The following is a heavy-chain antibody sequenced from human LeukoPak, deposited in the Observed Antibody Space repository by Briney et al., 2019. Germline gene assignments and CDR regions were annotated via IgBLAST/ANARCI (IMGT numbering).Heavy chain of an antibody. Sequence: SVKVSCKASGGTFSSYALSWVREAPGHGLEWMGGIIPLFGTANYAQKFQGRVTITADESTSTAYMNLSSLRSEDTAVYYCARDLRYCISTSCYYYFDYWGQGTLVTVSS. CDR1: GGTFSSYA. D-gene: IGHD2-2*01. J-gene: IGHJ4*02. CDR2: IIPLFGTA. CDR3: ARDLRYCISTSCYYYFDY. V-gene: IGHV1-69*13.